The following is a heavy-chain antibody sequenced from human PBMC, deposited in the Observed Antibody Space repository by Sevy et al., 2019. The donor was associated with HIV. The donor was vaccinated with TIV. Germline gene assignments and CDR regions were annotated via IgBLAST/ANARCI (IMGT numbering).Heavy chain of an antibody. CDR3: ARPRANYVDHYFFYAMDV. J-gene: IGHJ6*02. CDR2: ISYDGSDK. CDR1: GFAFSNYYA. D-gene: IGHD4-17*01. V-gene: IGHV3-30-3*01. Sequence: GRSLRLSCAASGFAFSNYYAMHWVRQAPGKGLEWVALISYDGSDKHYADSVKGRFTISRDNFKNTLFLQMNSLTTEDTAVYYCARPRANYVDHYFFYAMDVWGQGTTVTVSS.